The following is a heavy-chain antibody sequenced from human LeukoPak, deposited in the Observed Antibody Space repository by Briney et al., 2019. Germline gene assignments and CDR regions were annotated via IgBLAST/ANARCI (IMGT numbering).Heavy chain of an antibody. CDR2: ISGSGNDT. D-gene: IGHD1-26*01. Sequence: PGGSLRLSCAASGLTFSNYAMSWVRRDPGKGLEWVSAISGSGNDTYYRDSVKGRFTISRDNSKNTLYLQMNSLRAEDTAIYYCVKDHWGSYYSLFDYWGQGTLVTVSS. CDR1: GLTFSNYA. J-gene: IGHJ4*02. CDR3: VKDHWGSYYSLFDY. V-gene: IGHV3-23*01.